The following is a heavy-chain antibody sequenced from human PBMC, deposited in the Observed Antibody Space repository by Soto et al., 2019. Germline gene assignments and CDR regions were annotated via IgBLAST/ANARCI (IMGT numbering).Heavy chain of an antibody. CDR1: GGTFSSYA. V-gene: IGHV1-69*06. CDR3: ARVLDYYDSSGYYLYAFDI. J-gene: IGHJ3*02. CDR2: IIPIFGTA. D-gene: IGHD3-22*01. Sequence: ASVKVSCKASGGTFSSYAISWVRQAPGQGLEWMGGIIPIFGTANYAQKFQGRVTITADKSTSTAYMELSSLRSEDTAVYHCARVLDYYDSSGYYLYAFDIWGQGTMVTVSS.